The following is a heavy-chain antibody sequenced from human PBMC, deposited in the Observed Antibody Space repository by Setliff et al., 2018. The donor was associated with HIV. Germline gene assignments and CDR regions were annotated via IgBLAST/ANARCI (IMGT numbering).Heavy chain of an antibody. J-gene: IGHJ4*02. CDR3: AKDRGDSDY. V-gene: IGHV3-23*01. CDR1: GFTFSTYN. Sequence: GGSLRLSCTASGFTFSTYNMVWVRQTPGKGLEWVSTISRSSDIIKYADSVEGRFTISRDNSKSTLYLQMSSLRVEDTAVYYCAKDRGDSDYWGQGTLVTVSS. D-gene: IGHD3-10*01. CDR2: ISRSSDII.